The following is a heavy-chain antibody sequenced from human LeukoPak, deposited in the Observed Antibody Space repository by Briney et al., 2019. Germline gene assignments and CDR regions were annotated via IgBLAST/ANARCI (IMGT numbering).Heavy chain of an antibody. J-gene: IGHJ6*02. CDR1: GGSISSYY. Sequence: SETLSLTCTVSGGSISSYYWSWIRQPPGKGLEWLGYIYYSGSTNYNPSLKSRVTISVDTSKNQFSLKLSSVTAADTAVYYCARSYNGYSSGWYGYGMDVWGQGTTVTVSS. D-gene: IGHD6-19*01. CDR3: ARSYNGYSSGWYGYGMDV. CDR2: IYYSGST. V-gene: IGHV4-59*08.